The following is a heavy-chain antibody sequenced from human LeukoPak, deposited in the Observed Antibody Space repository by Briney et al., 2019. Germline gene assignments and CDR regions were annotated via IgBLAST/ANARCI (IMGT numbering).Heavy chain of an antibody. CDR1: GFTFSSYA. J-gene: IGHJ4*02. CDR3: AKSQVGSSSSGFDY. Sequence: PGGSLRLSWAAAGFTFSSYARSWVRQAPGKRLEWVSAISGSGGSTYYADSVKGRFTISSDNSKNTLYLQMNSLRAEDTAVYYCAKSQVGSSSSGFDYWGQGTLVTVSS. V-gene: IGHV3-23*01. CDR2: ISGSGGST. D-gene: IGHD6-6*01.